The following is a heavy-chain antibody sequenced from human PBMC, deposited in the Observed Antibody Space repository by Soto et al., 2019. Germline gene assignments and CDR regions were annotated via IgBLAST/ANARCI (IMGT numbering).Heavy chain of an antibody. J-gene: IGHJ4*02. CDR1: GFTFSSYG. CDR3: AKNLGYCSGGSCLAFDY. V-gene: IGHV3-30*18. Sequence: QVQLVESGGGMVQPGRSLRLSCAASGFTFSSYGMHWVRQAPGKGLEWVAVISYDGSNKYYADSVKGRFTISRDNSKNTLYLQMNSLRAEDTAVYYCAKNLGYCSGGSCLAFDYWGQGTLVTVSS. CDR2: ISYDGSNK. D-gene: IGHD2-15*01.